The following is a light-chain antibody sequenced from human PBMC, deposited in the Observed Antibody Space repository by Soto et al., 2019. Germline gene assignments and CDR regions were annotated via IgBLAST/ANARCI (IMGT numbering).Light chain of an antibody. V-gene: IGKV1-9*01. J-gene: IGKJ5*01. CDR2: APS. Sequence: ILSTQSPSSLSASVGDRVTITCRASQGIDTSLAWYQQKPGKAPKLLIYAPSNSQSGVPSMFSGSGSGTHFTLTISNLQPEDFATYYCQQLHGYPITFGQGTRLEIK. CDR1: QGIDTS. CDR3: QQLHGYPIT.